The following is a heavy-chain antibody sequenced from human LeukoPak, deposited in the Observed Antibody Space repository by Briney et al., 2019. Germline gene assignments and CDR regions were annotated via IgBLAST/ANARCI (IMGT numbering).Heavy chain of an antibody. CDR2: VYYSGST. D-gene: IGHD2-15*01. Sequence: SETLSLTCTVSGGXVSSGSYFWSWIRQPPGKGLEWIGYVYYSGSTNYNPSLKGRVTISVDTSKNQFSLKLSSVTAADTAVYYCARDPRSSGYCSGGSCSDWFDPWGQGTLVTVSS. J-gene: IGHJ5*02. V-gene: IGHV4-61*01. CDR1: GGXVSSGSYF. CDR3: ARDPRSSGYCSGGSCSDWFDP.